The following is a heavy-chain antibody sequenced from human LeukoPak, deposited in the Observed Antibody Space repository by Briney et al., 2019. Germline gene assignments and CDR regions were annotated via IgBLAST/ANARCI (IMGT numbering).Heavy chain of an antibody. J-gene: IGHJ6*02. CDR1: GGSISSYY. Sequence: SETLSLTCTVSGGSISSYYWSWIRQPPGKGLEWIGYIYYSGSTNYNPSLKSRVTISVDTSKNQFSLKLSSVTAADTAVYYCARVPRFSGDYVGAYYYYGMDVWGQGTTVTVSS. CDR2: IYYSGST. D-gene: IGHD4-17*01. V-gene: IGHV4-59*01. CDR3: ARVPRFSGDYVGAYYYYGMDV.